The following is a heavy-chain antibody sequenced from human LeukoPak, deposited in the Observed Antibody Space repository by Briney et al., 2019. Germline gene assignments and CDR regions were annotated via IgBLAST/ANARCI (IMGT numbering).Heavy chain of an antibody. D-gene: IGHD2-21*02. Sequence: ASVKVSCKASGYIFTDYYMHWVRQAPGQGLEWMGIINPSGGSTSYAQKFQGRVTMTRDTSTSTVYMELSSLRSEDTAVYYCARAGSDYCGGDCPKFDYWGQGTLVTVSS. V-gene: IGHV1-46*01. J-gene: IGHJ4*02. CDR2: INPSGGST. CDR3: ARAGSDYCGGDCPKFDY. CDR1: GYIFTDYY.